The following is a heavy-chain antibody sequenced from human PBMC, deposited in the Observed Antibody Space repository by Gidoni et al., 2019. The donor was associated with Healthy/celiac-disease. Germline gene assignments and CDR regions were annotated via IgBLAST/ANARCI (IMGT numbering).Heavy chain of an antibody. CDR2: MNPNSGNT. D-gene: IGHD2-2*01. J-gene: IGHJ3*02. CDR3: ARGNDIVVVPAADDAFDI. CDR1: GYTFTSFA. V-gene: IGHV1-8*01. Sequence: QVQLVQSGAEVKKPGASVKVSCKASGYTFTSFAINWVRQATGQGLEWMGWMNPNSGNTGYAQKFQGRVTMTRNTSISTAYMELSSLRSEDTAVYYCARGNDIVVVPAADDAFDIWGQGTMVTVSS.